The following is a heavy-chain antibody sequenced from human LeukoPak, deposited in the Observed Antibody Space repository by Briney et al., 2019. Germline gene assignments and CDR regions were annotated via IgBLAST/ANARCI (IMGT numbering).Heavy chain of an antibody. CDR1: GFTFSSYG. J-gene: IGHJ4*02. CDR2: IWYDGSNK. V-gene: IGHV3-33*01. CDR3: ARDEDHYFDY. Sequence: GGSLRLSCAASGFTFSSYGIHWVRQAPGKRLEWVAVIWYDGSNKYYADSVKGRFTISRDNSKNTLYLQMNSLRAEDTAVYYCARDEDHYFDYRGQGTLVTVSS.